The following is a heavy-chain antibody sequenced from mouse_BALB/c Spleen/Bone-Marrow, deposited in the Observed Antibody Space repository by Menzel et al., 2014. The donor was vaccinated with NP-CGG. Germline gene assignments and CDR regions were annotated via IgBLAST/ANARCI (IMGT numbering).Heavy chain of an antibody. CDR1: GYTFTDYE. CDR3: ARHHRYAYYFDY. Sequence: VQGVESGAELVRPGASVTLSCKASGYTFTDYEMHWVKQTPVHGLEWIGAIDPETGGTAYNQKFKGKATLTADKSSSTAYVDLSSLTAEDSAVYYCARHHRYAYYFDYWGQGTTLTVSS. CDR2: IDPETGGT. V-gene: IGHV1-15*01. J-gene: IGHJ2*01. D-gene: IGHD2-14*01.